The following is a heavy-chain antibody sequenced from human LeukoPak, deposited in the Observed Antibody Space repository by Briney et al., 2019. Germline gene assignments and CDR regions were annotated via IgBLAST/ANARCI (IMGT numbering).Heavy chain of an antibody. J-gene: IGHJ5*02. CDR1: GGSISSGVYY. V-gene: IGHV4-30-4*01. Sequence: SETLSLTCTVSGGSISSGVYYWSWIRQPPGKGLEWIAYMYYSGSTYYNPSHKSRVTMSADTSKSQLSLKLSSVTAADTAVYYCARPYYYDSRIDPWGQGILVTVSS. CDR2: MYYSGST. CDR3: ARPYYYDSRIDP. D-gene: IGHD3-22*01.